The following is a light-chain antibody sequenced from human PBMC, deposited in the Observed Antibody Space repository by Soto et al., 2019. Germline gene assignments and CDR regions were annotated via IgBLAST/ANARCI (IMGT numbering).Light chain of an antibody. J-gene: IGKJ1*01. CDR3: QQYGSSGT. CDR1: QSVSNNY. CDR2: GAS. Sequence: EIVLTPFPGTLSQSPGERATLSCRASQSVSNNYLAWYKQKPGQAPRVLIYGASNRATGIPDRFSGSGSGTDFTLTIRRLEPEDFAVYYCQQYGSSGTFGQGTKVDIK. V-gene: IGKV3-20*01.